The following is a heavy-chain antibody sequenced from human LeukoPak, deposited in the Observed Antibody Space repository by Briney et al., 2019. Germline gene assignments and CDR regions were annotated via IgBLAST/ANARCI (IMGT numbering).Heavy chain of an antibody. D-gene: IGHD3-10*01. J-gene: IGHJ5*02. V-gene: IGHV4-59*01. CDR3: ARGGYYGSGNDFRFDP. Sequence: SETLSLTCTVSGGSISNYYWSWIRQPPGKGLEWIGYIYYSGSTNYNPSLKSRVTISVDTSKNQFSLKLSSVTAADAAVYYCARGGYYGSGNDFRFDPWGQGTLVTVSS. CDR2: IYYSGST. CDR1: GGSISNYY.